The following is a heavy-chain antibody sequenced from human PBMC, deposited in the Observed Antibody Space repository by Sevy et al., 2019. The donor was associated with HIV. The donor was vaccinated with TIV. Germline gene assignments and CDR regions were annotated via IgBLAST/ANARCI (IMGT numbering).Heavy chain of an antibody. CDR2: INTSGST. CDR3: ARSNWVTATNGFSKSYYFDY. Sequence: SETLSLTCTVSGDSFSSYFWAWIRQPAGKGLEWIGRINTSGSTNYNPSLKSRVTMSVDTSKSQFSLKVTTFTAADTAIYFCARSNWVTATNGFSKSYYFDYWGQGSLVTVSS. CDR1: GDSFSSYF. J-gene: IGHJ4*02. V-gene: IGHV4-4*07. D-gene: IGHD7-27*01.